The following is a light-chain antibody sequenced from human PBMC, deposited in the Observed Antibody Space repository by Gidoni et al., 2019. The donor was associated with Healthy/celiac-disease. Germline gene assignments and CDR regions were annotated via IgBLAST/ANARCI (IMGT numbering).Light chain of an antibody. CDR2: AAS. J-gene: IGKJ3*01. CDR1: QSISSY. CDR3: QQSYSTLSFT. V-gene: IGKV1-39*01. Sequence: DIQMTQSPSSLSASVGDRVTITCRSRQSISSYLNWYQQKPGKAPKLLIYAASSLQRGVPSRFSGSGSGTDFTLTISSLQPEDFATYYCQQSYSTLSFTFGPGTKVDIK.